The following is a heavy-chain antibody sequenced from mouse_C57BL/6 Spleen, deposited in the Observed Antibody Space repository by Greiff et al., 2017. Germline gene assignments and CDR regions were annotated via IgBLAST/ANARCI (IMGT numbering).Heavy chain of an antibody. CDR2: IDPETGGT. V-gene: IGHV1-15*01. CDR3: TRDTTVEATRAMDY. D-gene: IGHD1-1*01. CDR1: GYTFTDYE. Sequence: VQLQQSGAELVRPGASVTLSCKASGYTFTDYEMHWVKQTPVHGLEWIGAIDPETGGTAYNQKFKGKAILTADKSSSTAYMELRSLTSDDSAVYYCTRDTTVEATRAMDYWGQGTSVTVSS. J-gene: IGHJ4*01.